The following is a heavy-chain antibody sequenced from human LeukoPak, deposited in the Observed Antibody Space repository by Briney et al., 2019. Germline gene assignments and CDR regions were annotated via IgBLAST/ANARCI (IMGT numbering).Heavy chain of an antibody. CDR3: ARNDYGEYYFDY. D-gene: IGHD4-17*01. Sequence: GWSLRLSCAASGFTFSSFDMNWVRQAPGKGLEYVSYISSSDSITYFADSVKGRFTISRDNAKNSLYLQLISLRNEDTAVYCCARNDYGEYYFDYWGQGTLVTVSS. CDR1: GFTFSSFD. CDR2: ISSSDSIT. V-gene: IGHV3-48*02. J-gene: IGHJ4*02.